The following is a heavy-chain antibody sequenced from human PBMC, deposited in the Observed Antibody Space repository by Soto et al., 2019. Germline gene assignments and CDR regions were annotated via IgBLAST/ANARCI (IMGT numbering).Heavy chain of an antibody. CDR1: GFTVSSNY. CDR2: IYSGGST. V-gene: IGHV3-53*01. CDR3: ARGQPYYDSSGYYQGYAFDI. J-gene: IGHJ3*02. D-gene: IGHD3-22*01. Sequence: PGGSLRLSCAASGFTVSSNYMSWVRQAPGKGLEWVSVIYSGGSTYYADSVKGRFTISRDNSKNTLYLQMNSLRAEDTAVYYCARGQPYYDSSGYYQGYAFDIWGQGTMVTVSS.